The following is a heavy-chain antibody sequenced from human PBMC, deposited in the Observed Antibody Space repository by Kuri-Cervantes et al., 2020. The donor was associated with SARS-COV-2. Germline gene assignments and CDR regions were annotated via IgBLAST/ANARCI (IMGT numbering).Heavy chain of an antibody. CDR1: GFTFSSYS. D-gene: IGHD2-15*01. J-gene: IGHJ6*02. Sequence: GESLKISCAASGFTFSSYSMNWVRQAPGKGLEWVSSISSSSSYIYYADSVKGRFTISRDNAKHSLYLQMNSLRAEDTAVYYCARGGYCSGGSCYSVYYYYYYGMDVWGQGTTVTVSS. V-gene: IGHV3-21*01. CDR2: ISSSSSYI. CDR3: ARGGYCSGGSCYSVYYYYYYGMDV.